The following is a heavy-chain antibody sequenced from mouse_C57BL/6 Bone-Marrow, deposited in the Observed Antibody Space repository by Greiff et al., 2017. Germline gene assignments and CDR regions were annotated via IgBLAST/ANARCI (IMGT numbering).Heavy chain of an antibody. Sequence: EVTLVESGGGLVKPGGSLKLSCAASGFTFSSYTMSWVRQTPEKRLQWVAAISGGGGNTYYPGSVKGRFTISRDNDKNILYLQMSSLRSEDTALYYCSRQVTTVLATKYFDVWGTGTTVTVSS. J-gene: IGHJ1*03. D-gene: IGHD1-1*01. V-gene: IGHV5-9*01. CDR1: GFTFSSYT. CDR3: SRQVTTVLATKYFDV. CDR2: ISGGGGNT.